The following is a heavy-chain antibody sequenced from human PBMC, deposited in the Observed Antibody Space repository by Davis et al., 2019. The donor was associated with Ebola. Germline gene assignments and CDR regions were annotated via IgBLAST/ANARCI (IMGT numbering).Heavy chain of an antibody. CDR2: ISYDGSNK. J-gene: IGHJ4*02. V-gene: IGHV3-30*18. Sequence: GESLKISCAASEFTFSSYGMHWVRQAPGKGLEWVAVISYDGSNKYYADSVKGRFTISRDNSKNTLSLQMNSLRVEDTALYFCAKARGRRDWVDYWGQGTLVTVSS. D-gene: IGHD3-9*01. CDR1: EFTFSSYG. CDR3: AKARGRRDWVDY.